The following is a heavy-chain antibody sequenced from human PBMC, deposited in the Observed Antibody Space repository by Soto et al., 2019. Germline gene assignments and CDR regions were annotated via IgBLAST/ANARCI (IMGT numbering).Heavy chain of an antibody. J-gene: IGHJ6*02. V-gene: IGHV3-30-3*01. CDR2: ISYDGSNK. CDR1: GFTFSSYA. D-gene: IGHD6-6*01. CDR3: ARTSSSFGYYYYYYGMDV. Sequence: QVQLVESGGGVVQPGRSLRLSCAASGFTFSSYAMHWVRQAPGKGLEWVAVISYDGSNKYYADSVKGRFTISRDNSKNTLYLQMNSLRAEDTAVYYCARTSSSFGYYYYYYGMDVWGQGTTVTVSS.